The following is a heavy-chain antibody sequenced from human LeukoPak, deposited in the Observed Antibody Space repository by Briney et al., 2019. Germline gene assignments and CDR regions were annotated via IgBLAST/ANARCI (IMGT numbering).Heavy chain of an antibody. Sequence: PGGSLRLSCAASGFIFGDYAMHWVRQAPGKGLEWVSSISSSSSYIYYADSVKGRFTISRDNAKNSLYLQMNSLRAEDTAVYYCARDAILTIIAVAGTPDWFDPWGQGTLVTVSS. D-gene: IGHD6-19*01. V-gene: IGHV3-21*01. CDR1: GFIFGDYA. CDR3: ARDAILTIIAVAGTPDWFDP. CDR2: ISSSSSYI. J-gene: IGHJ5*02.